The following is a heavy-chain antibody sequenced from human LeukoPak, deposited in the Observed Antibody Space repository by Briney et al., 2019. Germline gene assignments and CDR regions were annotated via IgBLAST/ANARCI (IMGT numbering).Heavy chain of an antibody. CDR2: INPNSGGT. V-gene: IGHV1-2*02. CDR3: ASGAWFGEFHPLDY. Sequence: ASVTVSFKASGYTFTGYYMHGVRQAPGKGREWMGWINPNSGGTNYAQKFQGRVTMARDKSISTAYMELSRLRSDDTAVYYCASGAWFGEFHPLDYWGQGTLVTVSS. J-gene: IGHJ4*02. D-gene: IGHD3-10*01. CDR1: GYTFTGYY.